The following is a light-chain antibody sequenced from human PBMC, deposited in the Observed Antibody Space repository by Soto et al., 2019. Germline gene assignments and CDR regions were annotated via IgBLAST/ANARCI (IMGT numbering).Light chain of an antibody. CDR2: DAS. CDR1: QSVRSN. V-gene: IGKV3-20*01. CDR3: QQFSSYPLT. J-gene: IGKJ4*01. Sequence: IVMTHSPATLSVSPGERVTLSCRASQSVRSNLAWYQQKPGQAPRLLIYDASSRATGIPDRFSGGGSGTDFTLTISRLEPEDFAVYYCQQFSSYPLTFGGGTKVDIK.